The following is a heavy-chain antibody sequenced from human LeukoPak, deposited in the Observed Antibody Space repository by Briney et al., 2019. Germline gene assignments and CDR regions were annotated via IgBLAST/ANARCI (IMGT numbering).Heavy chain of an antibody. Sequence: GGSLRLSCAASGFTFGNHAMHWVRQAPGMGLEWVAVISYEASNKYYADSVKGRFTISRDKSKTMLYLQMNSLRAEDTAVYYCARDSLVGCTDTICYPIGYWGQGTLVTVSS. D-gene: IGHD2-8*02. V-gene: IGHV3-30*01. CDR2: ISYEASNK. CDR3: ARDSLVGCTDTICYPIGY. J-gene: IGHJ4*02. CDR1: GFTFGNHA.